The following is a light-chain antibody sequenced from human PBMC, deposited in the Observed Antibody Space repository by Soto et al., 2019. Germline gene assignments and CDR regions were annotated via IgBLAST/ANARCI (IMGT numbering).Light chain of an antibody. CDR2: WAS. CDR1: QSLLFSSNNKNY. V-gene: IGKV4-1*01. Sequence: DIVMTQSPDSLAVSLGERATINCKSSQSLLFSSNNKNYLAWYQQKPGQPPKLLIYWASTRESGVPDRFTGSGFGSDFTLTISSLQAEDLAVYYCHQYYNIPDTFGHGTKVEI. CDR3: HQYYNIPDT. J-gene: IGKJ2*01.